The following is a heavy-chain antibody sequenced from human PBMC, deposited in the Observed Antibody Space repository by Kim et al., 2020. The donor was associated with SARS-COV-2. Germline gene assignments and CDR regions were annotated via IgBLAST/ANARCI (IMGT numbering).Heavy chain of an antibody. V-gene: IGHV3-23*01. CDR1: GFTFSSYA. CDR3: AKDREDILTGYFSAGDFDY. J-gene: IGHJ4*02. Sequence: GGSLRLSCAASGFTFSSYAMSWVRQAPGKGLEWVSAISGSGGSTYYADSEKGRFTISRDNSKNTLYLQMNSLRAEDTAVYYCAKDREDILTGYFSAGDFDYWGQGTLVTVSS. CDR2: ISGSGGST. D-gene: IGHD3-9*01.